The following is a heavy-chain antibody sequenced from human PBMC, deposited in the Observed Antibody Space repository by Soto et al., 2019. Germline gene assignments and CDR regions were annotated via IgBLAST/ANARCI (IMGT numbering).Heavy chain of an antibody. D-gene: IGHD7-27*01. CDR3: ASVPSGDKVDS. Sequence: QVQLQESGPGLVKPSQTLSLTCTVSGGSISTVNYWWSWIRQSPDMGLEWIGHIYNGGSTYNNPAGEDRFPMSVDTAKNQLSLAVSSVSAADTAVYYCASVPSGDKVDSWGQGTLVTVSS. CDR2: IYNGGST. V-gene: IGHV4-30-4*01. CDR1: GGSISTVNYW. J-gene: IGHJ4*02.